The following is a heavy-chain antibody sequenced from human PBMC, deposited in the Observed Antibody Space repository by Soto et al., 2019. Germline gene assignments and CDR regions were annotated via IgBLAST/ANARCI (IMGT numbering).Heavy chain of an antibody. CDR1: CGSISRYY. CDR2: IYYSVIT. V-gene: IGHV4-59*01. Sequence: SETLSLTCTVSCGSISRYYWSWIRQPPGNGLYCIGYIYYSVITNXXPSLKSRXXISVDTSKNQXSLKLXSVTAAYTAVYYCAKSRYYFDYWCQGTLVTXSS. CDR3: AKSRYYFDY. D-gene: IGHD6-25*01. J-gene: IGHJ4*02.